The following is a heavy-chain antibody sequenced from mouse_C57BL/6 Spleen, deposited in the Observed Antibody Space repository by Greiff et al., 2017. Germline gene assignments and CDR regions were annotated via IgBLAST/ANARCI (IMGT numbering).Heavy chain of an antibody. V-gene: IGHV5-12*01. CDR2: ISNGGGST. CDR3: ARLYGSSSYYAMDY. Sequence: EVQLVESGGGLVQPGGSLKLSCAASGFTFSDYYMYWVRQTPEKRLEWVAYISNGGGSTYYPDTVKGRFTISRDNAKNTLYLQMSRLKSEDTAMYYCARLYGSSSYYAMDYWGQGTSVTVSS. D-gene: IGHD1-1*01. J-gene: IGHJ4*01. CDR1: GFTFSDYY.